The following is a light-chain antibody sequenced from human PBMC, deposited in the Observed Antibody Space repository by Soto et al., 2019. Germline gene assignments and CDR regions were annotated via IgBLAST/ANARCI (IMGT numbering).Light chain of an antibody. CDR1: RGHSGNP. V-gene: IGLV4-69*01. Sequence: QSVLTQSPSASASLGASVKLTCTLSRGHSGNPIAWHQQQSEKGPRFLMRVNSDGRHIKGDGIPDRFSGSSSGAERYLTISSLQSEDEADYYCQTWGTGIAVFGGGTQLTVL. J-gene: IGLJ7*01. CDR3: QTWGTGIAV. CDR2: VNSDGRH.